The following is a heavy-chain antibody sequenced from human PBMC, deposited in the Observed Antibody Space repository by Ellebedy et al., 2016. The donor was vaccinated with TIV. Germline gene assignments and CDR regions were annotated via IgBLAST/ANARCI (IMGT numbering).Heavy chain of an antibody. CDR1: AFTFSSYG. CDR3: AKDWTTGGRFFDY. V-gene: IGHV3-30*18. Sequence: PGGSLRLSCAASAFTFSSYGMPWVRQAPGKGREWVAVISYDGSNKYYADSVKGRFTISRDNSKNTLDLQMNSLRAEDTAVYYCAKDWTTGGRFFDYWGQGTMVTVSS. CDR2: ISYDGSNK. D-gene: IGHD2-15*01. J-gene: IGHJ4*02.